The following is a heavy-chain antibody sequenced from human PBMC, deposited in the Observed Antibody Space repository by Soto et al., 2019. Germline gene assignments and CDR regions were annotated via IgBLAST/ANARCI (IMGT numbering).Heavy chain of an antibody. V-gene: IGHV4-59*01. D-gene: IGHD5-12*01. CDR3: ARDRGYRGYESNWFDP. CDR1: DDSITSYY. Sequence: SETLSLTCTVSDDSITSYYCSWIRQPPGKGLEWIGYAFYTGGTNYNPSLKSRVAISVDASKKQISLKLSSVTAADTAVYYCARDRGYRGYESNWFDPWGQGALVTVSS. CDR2: AFYTGGT. J-gene: IGHJ5*02.